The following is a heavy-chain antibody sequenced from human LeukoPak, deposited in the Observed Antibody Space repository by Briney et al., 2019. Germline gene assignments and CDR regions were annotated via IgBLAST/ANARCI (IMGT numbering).Heavy chain of an antibody. D-gene: IGHD1-26*01. CDR2: IDHSGST. Sequence: SETLSLTCAVYGGSFSGYYWSWIRQPPGKGLEWIGEIDHSGSTNYNPSLKSRVTISVDTSKNQFSLKLSSVTAADTAVYYCARGGRIVGATPVLDYWGQGTLVTVSS. CDR1: GGSFSGYY. V-gene: IGHV4-34*01. J-gene: IGHJ4*02. CDR3: ARGGRIVGATPVLDY.